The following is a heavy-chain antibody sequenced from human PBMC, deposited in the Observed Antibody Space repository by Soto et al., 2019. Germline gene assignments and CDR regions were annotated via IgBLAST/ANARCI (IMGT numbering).Heavy chain of an antibody. V-gene: IGHV4-30-2*01. D-gene: IGHD2-21*01. J-gene: IGHJ4*02. CDR1: GVSISSGGYS. Sequence: QLQLQESGSGLVKPSQTLSLTCAVSGVSISSGGYSWSWIRQPPGKGLEWIGYISHSGSTYYNPSIKSRVTISVDRSKNQFSLKLSAVPAADTAVYYCARGDNFDYWGQGTLVTVSS. CDR3: ARGDNFDY. CDR2: ISHSGST.